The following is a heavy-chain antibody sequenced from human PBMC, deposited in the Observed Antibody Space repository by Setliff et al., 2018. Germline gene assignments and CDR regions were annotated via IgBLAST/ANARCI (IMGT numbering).Heavy chain of an antibody. CDR1: GFTFSSYT. Sequence: PGGSLRLSCGASGFTFSSYTMTWVRQAPGEGLEWVSGISARTGLTYYADSVKGRFTMSRDISKNTVYLHMTSLRAEDTAMYYCAKRGDTRTFDYWGQGTLVTVSS. V-gene: IGHV3-23*01. D-gene: IGHD5-18*01. J-gene: IGHJ4*02. CDR3: AKRGDTRTFDY. CDR2: ISARTGLT.